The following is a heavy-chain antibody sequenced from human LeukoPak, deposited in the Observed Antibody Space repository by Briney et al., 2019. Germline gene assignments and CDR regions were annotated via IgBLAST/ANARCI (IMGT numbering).Heavy chain of an antibody. CDR2: IYPGDSDT. CDR3: ARQITDQSSGYDSIDY. Sequence: GESLKIFCKASGYRFTTYWIGWVRQMPGKGLEWMGIIYPGDSDTRYSPSFEGQVTISADKSITTAYLQWSSPKASDTAMYYCARQITDQSSGYDSIDYWGQGTLVTVSS. J-gene: IGHJ4*02. D-gene: IGHD5-12*01. CDR1: GYRFTTYW. V-gene: IGHV5-51*01.